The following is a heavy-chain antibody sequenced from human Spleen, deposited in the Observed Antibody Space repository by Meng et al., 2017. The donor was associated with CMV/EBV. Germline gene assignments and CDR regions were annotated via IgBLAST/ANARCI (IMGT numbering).Heavy chain of an antibody. Sequence: GNFSSYGVSWVRQAPGQGLEWVGGIIPMFGATDYSQDFQGRVTITTDEITTTVHMELSSLKSEDTAIYYCATEKPLDTLSVRLFDYWGQGTLVTVSS. CDR3: ATEKPLDTLSVRLFDY. V-gene: IGHV1-69*05. CDR2: IIPMFGAT. CDR1: GNFSSYG. J-gene: IGHJ4*02. D-gene: IGHD5-18*01.